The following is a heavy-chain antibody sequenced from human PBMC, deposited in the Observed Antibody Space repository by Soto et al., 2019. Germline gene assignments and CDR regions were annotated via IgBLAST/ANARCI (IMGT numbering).Heavy chain of an antibody. D-gene: IGHD6-19*01. CDR1: GYTFTSYG. Sequence: QVQLVQSGAEVKKPGASVKVSCKASGYTFTSYGISWVRQAPGQGLEWMGWISAYNGNIKYAQKRQGRXTXTXXTSTSTAYMELRSLRSDDTAVYYCARDLAVGLVDYWGQGTLVTVSS. V-gene: IGHV1-18*01. J-gene: IGHJ4*02. CDR2: ISAYNGNI. CDR3: ARDLAVGLVDY.